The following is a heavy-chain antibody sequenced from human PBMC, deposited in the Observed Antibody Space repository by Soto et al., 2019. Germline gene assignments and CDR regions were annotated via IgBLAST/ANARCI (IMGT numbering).Heavy chain of an antibody. CDR3: ARDLGMDV. CDR1: GFTFSSYA. Sequence: GGSLRLSCAASGFTFSSYAMSWVRQAPGKGLEWVAVISYDGSNKYYADSVKGRFTISRDNSKNTLYLQMNSLRAEDTAVYYCARDLGMDVWGQGTTVTVSS. V-gene: IGHV3-30-3*01. J-gene: IGHJ6*02. CDR2: ISYDGSNK.